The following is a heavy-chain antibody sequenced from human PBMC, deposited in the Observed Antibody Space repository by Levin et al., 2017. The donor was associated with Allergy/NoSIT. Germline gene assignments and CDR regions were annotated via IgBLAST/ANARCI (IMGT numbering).Heavy chain of an antibody. CDR3: ARDLSSGSYDF. CDR1: GFTLSTYG. J-gene: IGHJ4*02. CDR2: IWYDGSHE. D-gene: IGHD1-26*01. Sequence: GESLKISCEASGFTLSTYGMNWVRQAPGKGLEWVALIWYDGSHENYADPVKGRFTISRDISKNTLYLQMNSLRVEDTAVYYCARDLSSGSYDFRGRGTLVTVFS. V-gene: IGHV3-33*01.